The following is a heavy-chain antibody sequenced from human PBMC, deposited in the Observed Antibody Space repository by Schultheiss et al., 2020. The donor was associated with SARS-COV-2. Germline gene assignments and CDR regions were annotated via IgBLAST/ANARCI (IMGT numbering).Heavy chain of an antibody. CDR2: IYHSGST. CDR1: GGSISSYY. Sequence: SETLSLTCTVSGGSISSYYWSWIRQPPGKGLEWIGYIYHSGSTFYNPSLKSRVTMSVDTSKNQFSLMLSSVTAADTAVYYCARTMGYCSTTSCPYFDYWGQGTLVTVSS. D-gene: IGHD2-2*01. V-gene: IGHV4-59*04. J-gene: IGHJ4*02. CDR3: ARTMGYCSTTSCPYFDY.